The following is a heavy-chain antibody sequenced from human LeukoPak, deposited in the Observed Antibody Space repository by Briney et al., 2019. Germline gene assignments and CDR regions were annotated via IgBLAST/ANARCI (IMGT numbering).Heavy chain of an antibody. V-gene: IGHV1-18*01. CDR2: ITAYNANT. J-gene: IGHJ4*02. Sequence: ASVKVSCKASGYTFTSYGISWVRQAPGQGLEWMGWITAYNANTNSAQSIQGRVTMTTDTSTNTAYMELRSLTSDDTAVYYCARGSVAGTREFDYWGQGTLVTVSS. D-gene: IGHD6-19*01. CDR1: GYTFTSYG. CDR3: ARGSVAGTREFDY.